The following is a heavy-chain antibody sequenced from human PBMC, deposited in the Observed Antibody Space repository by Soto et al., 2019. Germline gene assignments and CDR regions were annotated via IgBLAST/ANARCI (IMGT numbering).Heavy chain of an antibody. CDR1: GGSVSSDIYY. V-gene: IGHV4-61*01. D-gene: IGHD6-19*01. CDR3: ARLRLVAGTEGTYYYVMDV. J-gene: IGHJ6*02. Sequence: PSETLSLTCTVSGGSVSSDIYYWSWIRQPPGKGLEWIGEIYHSGSTNYNPSLKSRVTISVDKSKNQFSLKLSSVTAADTAVYYCARLRLVAGTEGTYYYVMDVWGQGSSVTVSS. CDR2: IYHSGST.